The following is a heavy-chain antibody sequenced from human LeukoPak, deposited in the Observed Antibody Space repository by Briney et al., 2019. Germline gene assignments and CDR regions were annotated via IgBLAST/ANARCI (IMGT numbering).Heavy chain of an antibody. CDR3: ARDGYDWVWFDP. CDR1: GGSISSYY. V-gene: IGHV4-4*07. CDR2: IYTSGST. D-gene: IGHD1-1*01. Sequence: SETLSLTCTVSGGSISSYYWSWIRQPAGKGLEWIGRIYTSGSTNYNPSLKSRVTMSVDTSKSQFSLKLSSVTAADTAVYYCARDGYDWVWFDPWGQGTLVTVSS. J-gene: IGHJ5*02.